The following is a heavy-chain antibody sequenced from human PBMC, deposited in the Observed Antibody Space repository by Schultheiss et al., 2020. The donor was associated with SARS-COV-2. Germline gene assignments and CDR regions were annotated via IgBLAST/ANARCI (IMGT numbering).Heavy chain of an antibody. J-gene: IGHJ4*02. V-gene: IGHV3-30*04. CDR3: ATDRVGPTTDFDH. CDR1: GFTFSSYA. Sequence: GGSLRLSCEPSGFTFSSYAMSWVRQAPGKGLEWVAVISYDGSNKYYADSVKGRFTISRDNSKNTLYLQMNSLRAEDTAVYFCATDRVGPTTDFDHWGQGTLVTVSS. CDR2: ISYDGSNK. D-gene: IGHD1-26*01.